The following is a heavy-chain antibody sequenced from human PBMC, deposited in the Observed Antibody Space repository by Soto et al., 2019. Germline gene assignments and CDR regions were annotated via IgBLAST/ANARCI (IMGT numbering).Heavy chain of an antibody. CDR3: ARSGIAARPHY. J-gene: IGHJ4*02. CDR2: IYYSGST. Sequence: NPSETLSLTCTVSGGSISRYYWSWIRQPPGKGLEWIGYIYYSGSTNYNPSLKSRVTISVDTSKNQFSLKLSSVTAADTAVYYCARSGIAARPHYWGQGTLVTVSS. D-gene: IGHD6-6*01. CDR1: GGSISRYY. V-gene: IGHV4-59*01.